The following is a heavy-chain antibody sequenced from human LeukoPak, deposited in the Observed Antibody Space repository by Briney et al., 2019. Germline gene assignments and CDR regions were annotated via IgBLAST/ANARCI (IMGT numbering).Heavy chain of an antibody. CDR3: VQHTTSWGSYYFGL. CDR1: GFTLNNYW. Sequence: GGSLRLSCAASGFTLNNYWMGWVRRAPVQGLEWVANIKQDGSQKFYVDSVKGRFTISRDNAKNSLYLQMSSLRAEDTAVYYCVQHTTSWGSYYFGLWGEGTLVTVSS. CDR2: IKQDGSQK. V-gene: IGHV3-7*01. D-gene: IGHD6-6*01. J-gene: IGHJ4*02.